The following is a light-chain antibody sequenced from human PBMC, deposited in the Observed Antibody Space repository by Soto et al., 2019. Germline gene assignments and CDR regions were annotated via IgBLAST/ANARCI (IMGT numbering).Light chain of an antibody. J-gene: IGLJ3*02. V-gene: IGLV2-14*01. Sequence: QSALTQPASVSGSPGQSITISCTGSSSDVGAYRYVSWFQQHPGRAPKLIIYEVSNRPSGVSDRFSGSKSGNTASLTISGLKAEDEADYHCSSYTTTTAWVFGGGTKRTVL. CDR2: EVS. CDR1: SSDVGAYRY. CDR3: SSYTTTTAWV.